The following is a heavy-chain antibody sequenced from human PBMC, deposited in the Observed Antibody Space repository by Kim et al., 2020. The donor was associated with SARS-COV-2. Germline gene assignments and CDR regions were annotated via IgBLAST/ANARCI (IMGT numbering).Heavy chain of an antibody. J-gene: IGHJ4*02. D-gene: IGHD6-13*01. CDR3: ARFRIAAAGTKDY. Sequence: YADSVKGRFTISRDNAKNSLYLQMNSLRAEDTAVYYCARFRIAAAGTKDYWGQGTLVTVSS. V-gene: IGHV3-21*01.